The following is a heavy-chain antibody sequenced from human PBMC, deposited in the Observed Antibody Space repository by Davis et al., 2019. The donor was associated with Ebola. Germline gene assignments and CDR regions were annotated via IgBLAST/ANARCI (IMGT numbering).Heavy chain of an antibody. CDR1: GFTFSSYE. D-gene: IGHD6-13*01. Sequence: GESLKISCAASGFTFSSYEMNWVRQAPGKGLEWVASISASDGTIKYAESVKGRFTISRDNSKSTLYLQMNSLRGEDTAVYYCTSRYSSTNDYWGQGTLVTVSS. J-gene: IGHJ4*02. CDR3: TSRYSSTNDY. V-gene: IGHV3-23*01. CDR2: ISASDGTI.